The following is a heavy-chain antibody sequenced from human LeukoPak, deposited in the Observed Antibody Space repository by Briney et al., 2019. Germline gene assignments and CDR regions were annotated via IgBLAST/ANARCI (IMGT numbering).Heavy chain of an antibody. D-gene: IGHD6-19*01. J-gene: IGHJ6*03. CDR2: IIPIFGTA. V-gene: IGHV1-69*05. CDR3: ARDTPAVAGTRAMDV. CDR1: GGTFSSYA. Sequence: GASVKVSCKASGGTFSSYAISWVRQAPGQGLEWMGRIIPIFGTANYAQKFQGRVTITTDESTNTAYMELSSLRSEDTAVYYCARDTPAVAGTRAMDVWGKGTTVTVSS.